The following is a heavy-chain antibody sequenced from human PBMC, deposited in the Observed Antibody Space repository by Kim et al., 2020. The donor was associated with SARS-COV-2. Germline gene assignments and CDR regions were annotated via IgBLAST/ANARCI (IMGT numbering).Heavy chain of an antibody. CDR3: ARDCSTSCYDRLHIYYGMDV. J-gene: IGHJ6*02. V-gene: IGHV4-4*02. CDR1: GGSISSSNW. D-gene: IGHD2-2*01. Sequence: SETLSLTCAVSGGSISSSNWWSWVRQPPGTGLEWIGEIYHSGSTNYNPSLKSRVTISVDKSKNQFSLKLSSVTAADTAVYYCARDCSTSCYDRLHIYYGMDVWGQGTTVTVSS. CDR2: IYHSGST.